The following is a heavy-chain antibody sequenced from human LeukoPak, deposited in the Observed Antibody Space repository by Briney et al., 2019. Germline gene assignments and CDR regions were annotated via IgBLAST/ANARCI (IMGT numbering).Heavy chain of an antibody. CDR3: AREIQAAGLDY. D-gene: IGHD6-13*01. CDR2: ISYDGSNK. V-gene: IGHV3-30*04. CDR1: GFTFSSYA. Sequence: SGRSLRLSCAASGFTFSSYAMHWVRQAPGKGLEWVAVISYDGSNKYYADSVKGRFTISRDNSKNTLYLQMNSLRAEDTAVYYCAREIQAAGLDYWGQGTLVTVSS. J-gene: IGHJ4*02.